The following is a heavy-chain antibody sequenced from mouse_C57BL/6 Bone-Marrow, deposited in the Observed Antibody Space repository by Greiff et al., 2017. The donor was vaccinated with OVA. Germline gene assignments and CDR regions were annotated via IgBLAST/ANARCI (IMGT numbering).Heavy chain of an antibody. J-gene: IGHJ1*03. CDR2: LNPNYGTT. Sequence: VQLQQSGPELVKPGASVTISCKASGYSFTDYNMNWVKQSNGKSLEWIGVLNPNYGTTSYNQKFKGKATLTVDQSSSTAYMQLNSLTSEDSAVYYCDYYGSSYVQYFDVWGTGTTVTVSS. CDR3: DYYGSSYVQYFDV. CDR1: GYSFTDYN. V-gene: IGHV1-39*01. D-gene: IGHD1-1*01.